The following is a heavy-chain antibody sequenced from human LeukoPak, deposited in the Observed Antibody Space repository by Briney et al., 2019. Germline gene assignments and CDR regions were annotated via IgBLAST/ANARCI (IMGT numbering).Heavy chain of an antibody. CDR1: GFTFSSYG. CDR2: ISSSGSTI. J-gene: IGHJ5*02. D-gene: IGHD2-8*01. Sequence: GGSLRLSCAASGFTFSSYGMHWVRQAPGKGLEWVSYISSSGSTIYYADSVKGRFTISRDNAKNSLYLQMNSLRAEDTAVYYCARDSLIEGFDPWGQGTLVTVSS. V-gene: IGHV3-48*04. CDR3: ARDSLIEGFDP.